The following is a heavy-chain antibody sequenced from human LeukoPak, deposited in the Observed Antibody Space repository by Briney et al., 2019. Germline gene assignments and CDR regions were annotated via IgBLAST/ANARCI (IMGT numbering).Heavy chain of an antibody. J-gene: IGHJ4*02. D-gene: IGHD1-20*01. V-gene: IGHV4-34*01. CDR3: ARTHGTLTGTGFDY. CDR2: INHSGTTNY. CDR1: GGSFSDYY. Sequence: PSETLSLTCAVYGGSFSDYYWTWIRQPPGRGLEWIGEINHSGTTNYNYNPSLKSRVTISVDTSKNQFSLKLSSVTAADTAVYYCARTHGTLTGTGFDYWGQGTLVTVSS.